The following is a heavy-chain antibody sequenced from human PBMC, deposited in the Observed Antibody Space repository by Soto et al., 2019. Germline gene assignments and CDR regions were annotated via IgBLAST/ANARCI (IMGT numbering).Heavy chain of an antibody. Sequence: VQLEQSGAEVKKPGASVKVSCKTSGYTFTTYGVSWVRQAPGLGLEWMGWISGYNGNTNSAPKFQGRVSMTTDTSTSTAYMELRSLRSDDTAVYYCASDERAYFSGDNCEHYFDYWGQGTLVTVSS. J-gene: IGHJ4*02. CDR1: GYTFTTYG. CDR2: ISGYNGNT. D-gene: IGHD2-15*01. CDR3: ASDERAYFSGDNCEHYFDY. V-gene: IGHV1-18*01.